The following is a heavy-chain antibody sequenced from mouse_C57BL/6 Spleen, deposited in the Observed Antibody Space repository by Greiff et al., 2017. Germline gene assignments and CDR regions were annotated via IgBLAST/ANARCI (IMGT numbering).Heavy chain of an antibody. V-gene: IGHV1-64*01. J-gene: IGHJ2*01. D-gene: IGHD1-1*01. Sequence: QVQLQQPGAELVKPGASVTLSCKASGYTFTSYWMHWVKQRPGQGLEWIGMIHPNSGSTNYNEKFKSKATLTVDKSSSTAYMQLSSLTSEDSAVYYCARNYGSSYKYYFDYWGQGTTLTVSS. CDR3: ARNYGSSYKYYFDY. CDR2: IHPNSGST. CDR1: GYTFTSYW.